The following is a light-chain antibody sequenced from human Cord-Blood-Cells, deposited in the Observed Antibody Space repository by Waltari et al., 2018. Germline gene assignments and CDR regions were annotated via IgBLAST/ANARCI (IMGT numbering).Light chain of an antibody. Sequence: EIVLTPSPGTLPLSPGERATLSCRPSQSVSSSYLAWYQQKPAQAPRLLIYGASSRATGIPDRFSGSGSGTDFTLTISRLEPEDFAVYYCQQYGISPPITFGQGTRLEIK. CDR1: QSVSSSY. J-gene: IGKJ5*01. CDR2: GAS. CDR3: QQYGISPPIT. V-gene: IGKV3-20*01.